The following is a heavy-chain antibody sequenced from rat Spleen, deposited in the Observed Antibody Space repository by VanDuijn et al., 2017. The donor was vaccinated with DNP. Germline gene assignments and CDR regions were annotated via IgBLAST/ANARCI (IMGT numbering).Heavy chain of an antibody. Sequence: EVKLVESGGGLVQPGRSLKLSCVASGFTFDNYWMTWIRQAPGKGLEWVASITTTGGGTYYLDSVKGRFTISRDNSQSTLYLQMDSLRSEDTATYYCTRKYTTDYYWYFDFWGPGTMVTVSS. V-gene: IGHV5-31*01. J-gene: IGHJ1*01. CDR3: TRKYTTDYYWYFDF. CDR2: ITTTGGGT. CDR1: GFTFDNYW. D-gene: IGHD1-6*01.